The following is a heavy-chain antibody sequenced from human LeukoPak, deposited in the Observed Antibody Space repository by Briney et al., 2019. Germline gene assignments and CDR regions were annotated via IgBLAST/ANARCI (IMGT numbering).Heavy chain of an antibody. Sequence: SETLSLTCTVSGGSISSGDYYWSWIRQPPGKGLEWIGYIYYSGSTYYNPPLKSRVTISVDTSKNQFSLKLSSVTAADTTVYYCARVSAQWLVPGYAFDIWGQGTMVTVSS. CDR3: ARVSAQWLVPGYAFDI. D-gene: IGHD6-19*01. CDR2: IYYSGST. CDR1: GGSISSGDYY. J-gene: IGHJ3*02. V-gene: IGHV4-30-4*08.